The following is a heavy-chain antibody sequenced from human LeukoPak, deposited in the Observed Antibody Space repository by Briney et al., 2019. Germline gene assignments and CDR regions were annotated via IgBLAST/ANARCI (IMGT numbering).Heavy chain of an antibody. CDR2: INLNTGGT. D-gene: IGHD4-23*01. CDR3: ARDLATVATPYFDY. V-gene: IGHV1-2*02. Sequence: GASVKVSCKASGDSFSDYYIHWVRQAPGQGPEWMGWINLNTGGTNYAQKFDGRFSMTRDTSISTVYMELSRLRYDDTAVYYCARDLATVATPYFDYWGQGTLVTVSS. CDR1: GDSFSDYY. J-gene: IGHJ4*02.